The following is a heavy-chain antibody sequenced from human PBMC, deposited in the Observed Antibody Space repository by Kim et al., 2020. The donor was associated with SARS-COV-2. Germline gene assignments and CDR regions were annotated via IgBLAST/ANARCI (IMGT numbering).Heavy chain of an antibody. Sequence: GGSLRLSCAASGFTFSDYYMDWVRQAPGKGLEWVAHIRSKAKSYTTEYAASVKGRFTISRDDSENSLYLQMNSLKTEDTAVYYCVRDNYGLDYWGQGTLVTGSS. V-gene: IGHV3-72*01. CDR2: IRSKAKSYTT. CDR3: VRDNYGLDY. D-gene: IGHD3-16*01. J-gene: IGHJ4*02. CDR1: GFTFSDYY.